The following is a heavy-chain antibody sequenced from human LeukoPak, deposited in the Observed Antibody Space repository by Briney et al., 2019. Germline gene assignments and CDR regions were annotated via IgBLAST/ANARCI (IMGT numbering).Heavy chain of an antibody. CDR1: GGTFSSYA. CDR2: IIPIFGTA. V-gene: IGHV1-69*06. CDR3: ARDYPYYDILTGPSGGMDV. J-gene: IGHJ6*04. D-gene: IGHD3-9*01. Sequence: EASVKVSCKASGGTFSSYAISWVRQAPGQGLEWMGGIIPIFGTANYAQKFQGRVTITADKSTSTAYVELSSLRSEDTAVYYCARDYPYYDILTGPSGGMDVWGKGTTVTVSS.